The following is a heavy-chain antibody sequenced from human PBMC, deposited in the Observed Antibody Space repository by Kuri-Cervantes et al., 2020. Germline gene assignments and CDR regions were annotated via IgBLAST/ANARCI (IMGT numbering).Heavy chain of an antibody. D-gene: IGHD3/OR15-3a*01. CDR1: GYSISSGYY. J-gene: IGHJ4*02. V-gene: IGHV4-38-2*01. Sequence: GSLRLSCAVSGYSISSGYYWGWIRQPPGKGLEWIGEINHRGSTNYNPSLMGRVTISGDTSKKQFSLNLNSVTAADTAVYYCASAFFGLVITPYFDYWGQGTQVTVSS. CDR2: INHRGST. CDR3: ASAFFGLVITPYFDY.